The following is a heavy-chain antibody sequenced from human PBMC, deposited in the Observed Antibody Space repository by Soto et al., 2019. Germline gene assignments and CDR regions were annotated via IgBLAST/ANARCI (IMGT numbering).Heavy chain of an antibody. CDR2: IKEDGSEK. J-gene: IGHJ4*02. V-gene: IGHV3-7*01. Sequence: EVQLVESGGGLVQPGGSLRLSCAASGFTIDDYWMSWVRQAPGKGLEWVANIKEDGSEKYYVDSVKGRFTISRDSAKNSLYLQMNSLRGEDTAVYYCARTIVVVVPDNFDHWGQGTLVTVSS. CDR3: ARTIVVVVPDNFDH. CDR1: GFTIDDYW. D-gene: IGHD3-22*01.